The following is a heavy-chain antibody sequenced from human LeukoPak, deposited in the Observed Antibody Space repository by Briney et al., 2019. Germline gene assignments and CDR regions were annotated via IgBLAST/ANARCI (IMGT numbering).Heavy chain of an antibody. D-gene: IGHD6-13*01. V-gene: IGHV4-59*08. CDR3: AGTKGEQIAAAGSFWFDP. Sequence: SETLSLTCTVSGGSISSYYWSWIRQPPGKGPEWIGYIYYSGSTNYNPSLKSRVTISVDTSKNQFSLKLSSVTAADTAVYYCAGTKGEQIAAAGSFWFDPWGQGTLVTVSS. J-gene: IGHJ5*02. CDR1: GGSISSYY. CDR2: IYYSGST.